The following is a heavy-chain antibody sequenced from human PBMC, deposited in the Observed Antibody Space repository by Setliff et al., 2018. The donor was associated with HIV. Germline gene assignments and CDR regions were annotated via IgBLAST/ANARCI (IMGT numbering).Heavy chain of an antibody. J-gene: IGHJ4*02. D-gene: IGHD3-22*01. CDR2: IYSTGDT. CDR1: GGSISNFY. Sequence: PSETLSLTCSASGGSISNFYWSWIRQPPGKGLEWVGHIYSTGDTNYSPSLKSRVTLSADTSKNQLSLSLTSVTAADTAVYYCARVRLTMIMMVDYFDQWGQGTLVTVSS. V-gene: IGHV4-4*07. CDR3: ARVRLTMIMMVDYFDQ.